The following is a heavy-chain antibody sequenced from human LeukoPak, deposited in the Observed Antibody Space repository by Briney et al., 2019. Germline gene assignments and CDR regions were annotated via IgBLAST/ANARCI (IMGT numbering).Heavy chain of an antibody. CDR1: GGSFSGYS. Sequence: PSETLSLTCAVYGGSFSGYSWSWIRQPPGKGLEWIGEINHSGSTNYNPSLKSRVTISVDTSKNQFSLKLSSVTAADTAVYYCARHSSGWNYYYYGMDVWGQGTTVTVSS. V-gene: IGHV4-34*01. CDR3: ARHSSGWNYYYYGMDV. CDR2: INHSGST. J-gene: IGHJ6*02. D-gene: IGHD6-19*01.